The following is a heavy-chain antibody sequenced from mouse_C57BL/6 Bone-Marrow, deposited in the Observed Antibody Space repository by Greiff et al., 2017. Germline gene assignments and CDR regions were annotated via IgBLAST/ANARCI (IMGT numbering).Heavy chain of an antibody. Sequence: QVQLQQPGAELVMPGASVKLSCQASGYTFTSYWMHWVKQRPGQGLEWIGEIDPSDSYTNYNQKFKGKSTLTVDKSSSTAYMQLSSLTSEDSAVYYCARDGYDGAWFAYWGQGTLVTVSA. CDR1: GYTFTSYW. CDR2: IDPSDSYT. CDR3: ARDGYDGAWFAY. J-gene: IGHJ3*01. V-gene: IGHV1-69*01. D-gene: IGHD2-2*01.